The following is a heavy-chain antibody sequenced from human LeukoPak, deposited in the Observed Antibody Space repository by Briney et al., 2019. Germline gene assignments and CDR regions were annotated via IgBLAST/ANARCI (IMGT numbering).Heavy chain of an antibody. V-gene: IGHV1-18*01. Sequence: AASVKVSCKASGYTFTSYGIRWVRQAPGQGLEWMGWISAYNGNTNYAQRLQGRVTMTTDTSTSTAYMELRSLRSDDTAVYYCARVYAPYYDYVWGSYSLNDYWGQGTLVTVSS. J-gene: IGHJ4*02. CDR1: GYTFTSYG. D-gene: IGHD3-16*01. CDR3: ARVYAPYYDYVWGSYSLNDY. CDR2: ISAYNGNT.